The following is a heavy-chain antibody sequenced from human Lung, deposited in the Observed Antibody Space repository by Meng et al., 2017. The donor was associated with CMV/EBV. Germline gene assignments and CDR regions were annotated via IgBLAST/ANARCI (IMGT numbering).Heavy chain of an antibody. J-gene: IGHJ6*02. CDR1: GFSLSNARMG. Sequence: SGPXLVKPTETLTLTCTVSGFSLSNARMGVSWIRQPPGKALEWLAHIFSNDEKSYSTSLKSRLTISKDTSKSQVVLTMTNMDPVDTATYYCARTREYSSSCLYYYYGMDVWXQGTXVTVSS. CDR2: IFSNDEK. CDR3: ARTREYSSSCLYYYYGMDV. V-gene: IGHV2-26*01. D-gene: IGHD6-6*01.